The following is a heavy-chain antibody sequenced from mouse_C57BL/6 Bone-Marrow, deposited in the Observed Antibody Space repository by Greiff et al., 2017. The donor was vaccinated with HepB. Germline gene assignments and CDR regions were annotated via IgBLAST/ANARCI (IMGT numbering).Heavy chain of an antibody. V-gene: IGHV1-52*01. D-gene: IGHD1-2*01. J-gene: IGHJ4*01. CDR3: AIHLDY. CDR1: GYTFTSYW. Sequence: QVQLKQPGAELVRPGSSVKLSCKASGYTFTSYWMHWVKQRPIQGLEWIGNIDPSDSETHYTQKFKDKATLTVDKSSSTAYMQLSSLTSGDSAVYYCAIHLDYWGQGTSVTVAS. CDR2: IDPSDSET.